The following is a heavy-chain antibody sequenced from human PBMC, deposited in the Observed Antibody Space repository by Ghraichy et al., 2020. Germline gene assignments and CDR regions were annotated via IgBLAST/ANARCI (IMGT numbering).Heavy chain of an antibody. Sequence: ASVKVSCKASGYTFTSYAMHWVRQAPGQRLEWMGWINAGNGNTKYSQKFQGRGTITRDTSASTAYMELSSLRSEDTAVYYCARERRSSPFDYWGQGTLVTVSS. CDR1: GYTFTSYA. CDR2: INAGNGNT. CDR3: ARERRSSPFDY. D-gene: IGHD6-13*01. J-gene: IGHJ4*02. V-gene: IGHV1-3*01.